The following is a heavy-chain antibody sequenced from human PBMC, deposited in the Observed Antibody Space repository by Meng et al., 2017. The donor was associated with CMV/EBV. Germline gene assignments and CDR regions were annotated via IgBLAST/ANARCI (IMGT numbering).Heavy chain of an antibody. V-gene: IGHV3-66*01. D-gene: IGHD5-24*01. CDR2: IYSGGST. Sequence: EVQLWESGGGLFQPGGSLRLSCAAAGFTVSSNYMSWVRQAPGKGLDGVSVIYSGGSTYYADSVKGRFTISRDNSKNTLYLQMNSLRAEDTAVYYCAREGDGYDKAPYWGQGTLVTVFS. J-gene: IGHJ4*02. CDR1: GFTVSSNY. CDR3: AREGDGYDKAPY.